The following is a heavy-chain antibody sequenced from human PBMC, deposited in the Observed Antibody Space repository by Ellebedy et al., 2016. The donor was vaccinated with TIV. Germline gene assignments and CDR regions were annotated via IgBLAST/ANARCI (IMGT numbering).Heavy chain of an antibody. CDR2: ISAYNGNT. J-gene: IGHJ6*03. V-gene: IGHV1-18*01. Sequence: ASVKVSCXASGYTFTSYGISWVRQAPGQGLEWMGWISAYNGNTNYAQKLQGRVTMTRDTPTSTVYMDLSSLRSEDTAVYYCARDGSAFEEQGLGDYMGVWGKGTTVTVS. CDR1: GYTFTSYG. CDR3: ARDGSAFEEQGLGDYMGV. D-gene: IGHD3-10*01.